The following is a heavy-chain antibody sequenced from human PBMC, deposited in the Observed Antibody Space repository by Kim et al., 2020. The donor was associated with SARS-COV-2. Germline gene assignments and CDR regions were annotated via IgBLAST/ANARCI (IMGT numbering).Heavy chain of an antibody. D-gene: IGHD2-2*01. Sequence: SETLSLTCTVSGGSISSSSYYWGWIRQPPGKGLEWIGSIYYSGSTYYNPSLKSRVTISVDTSKNQFSLKLSSVTAADTAVYYCASQAYCSSTSCNPRNWFDPWGQGTLVTVSS. CDR1: GGSISSSSYY. CDR2: IYYSGST. J-gene: IGHJ5*02. CDR3: ASQAYCSSTSCNPRNWFDP. V-gene: IGHV4-39*01.